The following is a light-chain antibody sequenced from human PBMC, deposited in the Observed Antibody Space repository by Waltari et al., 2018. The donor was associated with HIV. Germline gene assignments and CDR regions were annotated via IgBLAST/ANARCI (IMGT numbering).Light chain of an antibody. V-gene: IGLV2-14*03. CDR1: TRDFGLYNF. CDR2: HVS. J-gene: IGLJ3*02. CDR3: TSFTSNFTVM. Sequence: QSALTQPASVSGSPGQSITISCTGSTRDFGLYNFISWYQQHPGGVPKVIISHVSSRPSGVSSRFSGSKSGNTASLTISWLQAEDEADYYCTSFTSNFTVMFGGGTKVTVL.